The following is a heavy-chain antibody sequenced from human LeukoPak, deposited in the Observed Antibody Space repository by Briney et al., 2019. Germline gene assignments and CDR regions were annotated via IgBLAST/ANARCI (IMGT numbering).Heavy chain of an antibody. D-gene: IGHD3-10*01. J-gene: IGHJ4*02. CDR1: GGSISSYY. V-gene: IGHV4-59*01. CDR3: ARDPGRGFGYFDY. Sequence: TSETLSLTCTVSGGSISSYYWSWIRQPPGKGLEWIGYIYYSGSTNYNPSLKSRVTISVDTSKNQFSLKLSSVTAADTAVYYCARDPGRGFGYFDYWGQGTLVTVSS. CDR2: IYYSGST.